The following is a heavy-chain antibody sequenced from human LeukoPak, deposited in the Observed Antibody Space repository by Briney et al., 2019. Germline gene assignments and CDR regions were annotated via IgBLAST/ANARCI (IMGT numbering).Heavy chain of an antibody. CDR3: AKDSGPTLGDLDY. V-gene: IGHV3-30*18. Sequence: PGGSLRLSCAASGFTFSSYGMHWVRQAPGKGLEWVAVISYDGSNKDYADSVKGRFTISRDNSKNTLFLQMNSLRAEDTAVYYCAKDSGPTLGDLDYWGQGTLVTVSS. J-gene: IGHJ4*02. CDR1: GFTFSSYG. D-gene: IGHD3-16*01. CDR2: ISYDGSNK.